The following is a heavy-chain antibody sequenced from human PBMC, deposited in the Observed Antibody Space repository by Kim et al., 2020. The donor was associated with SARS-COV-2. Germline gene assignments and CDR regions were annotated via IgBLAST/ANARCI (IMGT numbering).Heavy chain of an antibody. J-gene: IGHJ4*02. CDR1: GFTFSSYW. V-gene: IGHV3-74*01. CDR2: ISSDGSSI. Sequence: GGSLRLSCAASGFTFSSYWMHWVRQAPGKGLVWVSRISSDGSSIYYADSVKGRFTISRDNAKNTLYLQMNSLRAEDTAVYYCAIRGYSYGQTFDYWGQGTMVTVPS. D-gene: IGHD5-18*01. CDR3: AIRGYSYGQTFDY.